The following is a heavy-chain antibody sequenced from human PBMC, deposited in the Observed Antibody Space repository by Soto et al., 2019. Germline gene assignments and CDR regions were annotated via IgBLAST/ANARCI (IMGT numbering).Heavy chain of an antibody. CDR3: ARLGFGGGYNSDCFDY. Sequence: QLQLQESGPGLVKPSETLSLTCTVSGGSISSSSYYWGWIRQPPGKGLEWIGSIYYSGSTYYNPSLKSWFTLAVDTSKNQFSLKLSSVTCADTAVYYCARLGFGGGYNSDCFDYWGQGTLVTVSS. CDR1: GGSISSSSYY. CDR2: IYYSGST. V-gene: IGHV4-39*01. D-gene: IGHD5-12*01. J-gene: IGHJ4*02.